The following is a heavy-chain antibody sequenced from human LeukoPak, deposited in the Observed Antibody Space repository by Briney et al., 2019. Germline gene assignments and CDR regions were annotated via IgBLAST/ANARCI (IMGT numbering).Heavy chain of an antibody. Sequence: PSETLSLTCTVSGGSISSSSYYWGWIRQPPGKGLEWIGEINHSGSTNYNPSLKSRVTISVDTSKNQFSLKLSSVTAADTAVYYCARRGRYGAWGQGTLVTVSS. J-gene: IGHJ5*02. V-gene: IGHV4-39*07. CDR3: ARRGRYGA. CDR1: GGSISSSSYY. D-gene: IGHD4-17*01. CDR2: INHSGST.